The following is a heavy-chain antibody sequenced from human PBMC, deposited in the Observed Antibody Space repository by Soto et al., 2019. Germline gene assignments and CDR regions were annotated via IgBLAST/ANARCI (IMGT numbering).Heavy chain of an antibody. D-gene: IGHD5-12*01. CDR1: GGSFSGYY. CDR3: ARKRGYSGYGYLDY. V-gene: IGHV4-34*01. Sequence: ASETLSLTCAVYGGSFSGYYWSWIRQPPGKGLEWIGEINHSGSTNYNPSLKSRVTISVDTSKNQFSLKLSSVTAADTAVYYCARKRGYSGYGYLDYWGQGTLVTVSS. J-gene: IGHJ4*02. CDR2: INHSGST.